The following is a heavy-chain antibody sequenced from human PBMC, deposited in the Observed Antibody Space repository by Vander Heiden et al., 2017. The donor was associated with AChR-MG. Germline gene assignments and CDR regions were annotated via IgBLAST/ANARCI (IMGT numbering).Heavy chain of an antibody. Sequence: EVQLVESGGGLVQPGRSLRLSCAASGFTFDDYAMHWVRQAPGKGLEWVSGISWNSGSIGYADSVKGRFTISRDNAKNSLYLQMNSLRAEDTALYYCAKGYCSSTSCLFDYWGQGTLVTVSS. CDR1: GFTFDDYA. J-gene: IGHJ4*02. CDR2: ISWNSGSI. D-gene: IGHD2-2*01. V-gene: IGHV3-9*01. CDR3: AKGYCSSTSCLFDY.